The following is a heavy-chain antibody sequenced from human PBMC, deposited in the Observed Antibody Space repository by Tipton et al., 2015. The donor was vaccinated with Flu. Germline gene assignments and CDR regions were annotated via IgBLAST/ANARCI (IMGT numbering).Heavy chain of an antibody. V-gene: IGHV3-23*01. Sequence: AVSGFTFGSYAMSWVRQAPGKGLEWVSAISGNGGRTYYADSVKGRFTISRENSKNTLYLQMNSLRGEDTAVYYCAKGPEPGLRPGWFDPWGQGTLVTVSS. CDR3: AKGPEPGLRPGWFDP. D-gene: IGHD1-14*01. J-gene: IGHJ5*02. CDR1: GFTFGSYA. CDR2: ISGNGGRT.